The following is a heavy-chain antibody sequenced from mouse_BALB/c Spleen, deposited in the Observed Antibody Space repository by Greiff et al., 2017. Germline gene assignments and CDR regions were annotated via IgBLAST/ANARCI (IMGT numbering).Heavy chain of an antibody. CDR3: AIDSSAYYAMDY. D-gene: IGHD3-2*01. CDR2: ISYSGST. V-gene: IGHV3-2*02. Sequence: DVQLQESGPGLVKPSQSLSLTCTVTGYSITSDYAWNWIRQFPGNKLEWMGYISYSGSTSYNPSLKSRISITRDTSKNQFFLQLNSVTTEDTATYYCAIDSSAYYAMDYWGQGTSVTVSS. J-gene: IGHJ4*01. CDR1: GYSITSDYA.